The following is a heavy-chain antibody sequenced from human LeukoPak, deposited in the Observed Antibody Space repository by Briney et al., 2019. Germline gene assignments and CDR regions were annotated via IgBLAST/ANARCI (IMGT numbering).Heavy chain of an antibody. D-gene: IGHD3-3*02. J-gene: IGHJ4*02. CDR3: ARDVQRSISLSRRVIDY. V-gene: IGHV3-21*01. Sequence: GGSLRLSCAASGFTFSSYSMNWVRQAPGKGLEWVSSISSSSSYIYYADSVKGRFTISRDNAKNSLYLQMNSLRAEDTAVYYCARDVQRSISLSRRVIDYWGQGTLVTVSS. CDR2: ISSSSSYI. CDR1: GFTFSSYS.